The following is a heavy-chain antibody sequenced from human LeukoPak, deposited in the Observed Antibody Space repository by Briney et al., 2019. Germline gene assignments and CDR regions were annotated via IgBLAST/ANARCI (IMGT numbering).Heavy chain of an antibody. V-gene: IGHV3-23*01. J-gene: IGHJ4*02. CDR3: AKVPDAYNHGY. CDR2: ISGLGDST. D-gene: IGHD5-24*01. Sequence: LAGGSLRLSCAASGFTFSDSAMSWVRQVPGKGLEWVSTISGLGDSTDYADSVKGRFSVSRDNSKNTLYLQMNSLRAEDTAIYYCAKVPDAYNHGYWGQGTLVTVSS. CDR1: GFTFSDSA.